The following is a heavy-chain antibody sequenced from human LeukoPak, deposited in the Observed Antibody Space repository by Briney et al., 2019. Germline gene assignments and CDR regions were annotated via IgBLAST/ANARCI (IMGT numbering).Heavy chain of an antibody. J-gene: IGHJ4*02. V-gene: IGHV5-51*01. Sequence: GESLKISCRGSGYSFTIYWIGWVRQMPGKGLEWMGMIYPCDSDTRYSASFQGQVTISADKSINTADLQWSSLKASDTAIYYCARRYCSSTSCYFDFWGQGILVTVSS. CDR2: IYPCDSDT. D-gene: IGHD2-2*01. CDR1: GYSFTIYW. CDR3: ARRYCSSTSCYFDF.